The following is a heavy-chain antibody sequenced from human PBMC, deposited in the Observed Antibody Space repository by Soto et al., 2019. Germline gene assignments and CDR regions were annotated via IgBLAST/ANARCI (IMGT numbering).Heavy chain of an antibody. CDR3: ARWEVGATEGAFDI. CDR2: IYYSGST. V-gene: IGHV4-39*01. Sequence: SETLSLTCPVHLRSISSSSYYWRWIRQPPGKGLERIRSIYYSGSTYYNPSLKSRVTISVDTSKNQFALKLSSVTAADTAVYYCARWEVGATEGAFDIWGQGTMVT. CDR1: LRSISSSSYY. D-gene: IGHD1-26*01. J-gene: IGHJ3*02.